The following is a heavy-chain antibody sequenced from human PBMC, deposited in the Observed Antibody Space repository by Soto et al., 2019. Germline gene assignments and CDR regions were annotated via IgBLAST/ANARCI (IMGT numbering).Heavy chain of an antibody. CDR2: IWHDGSSE. CDR3: ARAWPYSSGTAFAY. CDR1: EVECSGLG. J-gene: IGHJ4*02. D-gene: IGHD6-19*01. Sequence: PVLPLSLCWGASEVECSGLGGRWVRQATGKGLEWVASIWHDGSSEHYADSVKGRVTITRDTSASTAYMELSSLRSEDTAVYYCARAWPYSSGTAFAYWGQGTLVTVSS. V-gene: IGHV3-30*02.